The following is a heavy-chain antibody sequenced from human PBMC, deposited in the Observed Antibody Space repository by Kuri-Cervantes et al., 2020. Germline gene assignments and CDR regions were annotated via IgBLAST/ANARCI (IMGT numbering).Heavy chain of an antibody. CDR1: GFTIRRST. D-gene: IGHD6-6*01. V-gene: IGHV3-21*01. CDR3: ARNLDYSSSSLGY. J-gene: IGHJ4*02. CDR2: ISGFSNYI. Sequence: GGSLRLSCAASGFTIRRSTMHWVRQAPGKGLEWVSSISGFSNYIYYTDSVKGRFTVSRDNAKDSLYLHMNDLRAEDTAIYFCARNLDYSSSSLGYWGQGTLVTVSS.